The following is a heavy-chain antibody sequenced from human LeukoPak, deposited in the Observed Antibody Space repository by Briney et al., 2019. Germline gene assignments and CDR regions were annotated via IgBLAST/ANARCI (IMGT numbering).Heavy chain of an antibody. V-gene: IGHV3-74*01. J-gene: IGHJ3*02. CDR2: IHSDGSST. Sequence: GGSLRLSCAASGFTFSSNAMNWVRQAPGKGLVWVSRIHSDGSSTTSADSVKGRFTVSRDNAENTLYLQMNSLRAEDTAVYFCARGNAHAFDIWGQGTMVTVSS. CDR3: ARGNAHAFDI. D-gene: IGHD1-1*01. CDR1: GFTFSSNA.